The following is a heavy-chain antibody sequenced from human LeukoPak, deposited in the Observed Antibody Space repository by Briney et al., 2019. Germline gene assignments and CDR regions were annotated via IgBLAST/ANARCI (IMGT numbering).Heavy chain of an antibody. D-gene: IGHD1-26*01. CDR1: GFTFSSYA. V-gene: IGHV3-23*01. CDR3: AKGPVGAMRYYFDY. Sequence: PGGSLRLSCAASGFTFSSYAMSWVRQAPGKGLEWVSAISGSGGSTYYADSVKGRLTISRDNSKNTLYLQMNSLRAEDTAVYYCAKGPVGAMRYYFDYWGQGTLVTVSS. J-gene: IGHJ4*02. CDR2: ISGSGGST.